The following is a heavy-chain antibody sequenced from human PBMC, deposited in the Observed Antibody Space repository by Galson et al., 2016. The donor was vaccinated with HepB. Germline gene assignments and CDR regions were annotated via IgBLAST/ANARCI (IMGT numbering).Heavy chain of an antibody. J-gene: IGHJ4*02. Sequence: SLRLSRAASGFTFDDYGMNWVRQAPGKGLEWVSGLNWNGGSTAYADSVKGRFTISRDNAKNSLYLQMNSLGAEDTALYYCARGNYVWGNYRYTLDYWGQGTLVTVSS. CDR2: LNWNGGST. D-gene: IGHD3-16*02. V-gene: IGHV3-20*04. CDR3: ARGNYVWGNYRYTLDY. CDR1: GFTFDDYG.